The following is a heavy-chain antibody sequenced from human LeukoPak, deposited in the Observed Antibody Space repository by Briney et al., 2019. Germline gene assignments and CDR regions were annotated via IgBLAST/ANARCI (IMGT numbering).Heavy chain of an antibody. CDR1: GFTFSSYA. J-gene: IGHJ4*02. CDR2: ISGSGGST. D-gene: IGHD1-26*01. Sequence: PGGSLRLSCAASGFTFSSYAMSWVRQAPGKGLEWVSAISGSGGSTYYADSVKGRFTISRDNSKDKLYLQMNSLRAEDTAVYYCAKRERGSYSLDYWGQGTLVTVSS. CDR3: AKRERGSYSLDY. V-gene: IGHV3-23*01.